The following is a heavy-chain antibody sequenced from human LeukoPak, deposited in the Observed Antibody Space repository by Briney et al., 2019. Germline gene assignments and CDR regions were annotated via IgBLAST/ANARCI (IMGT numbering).Heavy chain of an antibody. J-gene: IGHJ4*02. D-gene: IGHD2-2*01. V-gene: IGHV3-23*01. CDR3: ARDGPRYCSSTSCPWDY. CDR2: ISGLGDNT. Sequence: GGSLRLSCAASGFTFTTYAMSWVRQAPGKGLEWVSGISGLGDNTYYVDSVKGRFTISRDNSKNTLYLQMNSLRAEDTAVYYCARDGPRYCSSTSCPWDYWGQGTLVTVSS. CDR1: GFTFTTYA.